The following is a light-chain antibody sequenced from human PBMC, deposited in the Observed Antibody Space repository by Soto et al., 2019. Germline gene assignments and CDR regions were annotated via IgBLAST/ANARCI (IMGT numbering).Light chain of an antibody. CDR1: QSVSSY. Sequence: EIVLTQSPATLSLSPGERATLSCRASQSVSSYLAWYQQKPGQAPRLLIYDASNRATGIPARFSGSGSGTDFTLTITSLKPEDFAVYARRQRRTWPPYTFGQGTQLEIK. V-gene: IGKV3-11*01. J-gene: IGKJ2*01. CDR3: RQRRTWPPYT. CDR2: DAS.